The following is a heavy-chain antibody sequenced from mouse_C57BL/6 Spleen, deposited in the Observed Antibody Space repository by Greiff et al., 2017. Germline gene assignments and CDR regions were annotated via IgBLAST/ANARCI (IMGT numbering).Heavy chain of an antibody. CDR1: GYTFTSYG. D-gene: IGHD2-2*01. Sequence: QVQLQQSGAELARPGASVKLSCKASGYTFTSYGISWVKQRTGQGLEWIGEIYPRSGNTYYNEKFKGKATLTADKSSSTAYMELRSLTSEDSAGYVCARKGNYGYLFDYWGQGTTLTVSS. CDR3: ARKGNYGYLFDY. V-gene: IGHV1-81*01. J-gene: IGHJ2*01. CDR2: IYPRSGNT.